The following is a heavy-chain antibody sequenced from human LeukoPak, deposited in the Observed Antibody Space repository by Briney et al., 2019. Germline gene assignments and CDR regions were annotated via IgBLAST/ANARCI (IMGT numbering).Heavy chain of an antibody. CDR3: AHSPYDFWSGYPYYFDY. CDR2: IYWNDDK. Sequence: SGPTLVKPTQTLTLTCTFSGFSLSTSGVGVGWIRQPPGKALEWLALIYWNDDKRYSPSLESRLTITKDTSKNQVVLTMTNMDPVDTATYYCAHSPYDFWSGYPYYFDYWGQGTLVTVSS. D-gene: IGHD3-3*01. CDR1: GFSLSTSGVG. V-gene: IGHV2-5*01. J-gene: IGHJ4*02.